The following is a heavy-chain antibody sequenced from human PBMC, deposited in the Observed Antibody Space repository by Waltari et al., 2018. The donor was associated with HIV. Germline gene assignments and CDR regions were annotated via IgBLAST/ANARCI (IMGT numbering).Heavy chain of an antibody. D-gene: IGHD6-19*01. CDR2: IYSGGRT. J-gene: IGHJ4*02. V-gene: IGHV3-66*01. Sequence: ASFIYSGGRTFYADSVKDRFTISRDNSKNTLFLQMNSLRAEDTAVYYCARGRFRAGPFDCWGQGTRVTVSS. CDR3: ARGRFRAGPFDC.